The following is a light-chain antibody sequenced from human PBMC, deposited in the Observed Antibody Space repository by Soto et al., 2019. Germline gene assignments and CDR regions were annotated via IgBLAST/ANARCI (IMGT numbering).Light chain of an antibody. J-gene: IGKJ1*01. CDR3: QQYTNSPPT. CDR1: QSLSISS. CDR2: GAS. V-gene: IGKV3-20*01. Sequence: EIVLTQSPGTLSLSPGERATLSCRASQSLSISSLAWYQQKPGQAPRLLIHGASSRATDIPDRFSGGGSGADFTLTINRLEPEDFAVYFCQQYTNSPPTFGQGTKADIK.